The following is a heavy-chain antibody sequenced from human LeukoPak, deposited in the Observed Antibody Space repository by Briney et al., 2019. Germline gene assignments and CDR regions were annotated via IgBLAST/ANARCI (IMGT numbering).Heavy chain of an antibody. D-gene: IGHD5-12*01. CDR1: GFTFRTYW. V-gene: IGHV3-74*01. CDR3: AKELGVATIGLNFDY. J-gene: IGHJ4*02. CDR2: INEDGSIT. Sequence: GGSLRLSCAVSGFTFRTYWMHWVRQVPGEGLVWVSRINEDGSITNYADSVKGRFSISRDNAKNTLYLQMNSLRVEDTAVYYCAKELGVATIGLNFDYWGQGTLVTVSS.